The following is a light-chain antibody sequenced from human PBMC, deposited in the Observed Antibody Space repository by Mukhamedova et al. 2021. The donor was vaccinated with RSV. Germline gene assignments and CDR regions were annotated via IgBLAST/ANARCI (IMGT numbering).Light chain of an antibody. Sequence: VSQSVSSSYLTWYQQKPGQAPRLLIYGASTRATSIPARFSGSGSGTDFTLTISSLQPEDFAVYYCQQDYNFPFGQGTRLEIK. CDR3: QQDYNFP. CDR2: GAS. V-gene: IGKV3-7*04. J-gene: IGKJ5*01. CDR1: QSVSSSY.